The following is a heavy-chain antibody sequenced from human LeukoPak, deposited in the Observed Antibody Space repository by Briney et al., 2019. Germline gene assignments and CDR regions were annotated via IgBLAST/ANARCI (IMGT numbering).Heavy chain of an antibody. J-gene: IGHJ4*02. V-gene: IGHV3-23*01. CDR1: GFTFSSFA. Sequence: GGSLRLSCAASGFTFSSFAMSWVRQAPEKGLEWVSTISSSGTTTYYVDSVKGRFTISRDNSKNTLYLQMNSLRAEDTALYYCAKDTEIAAAGTTPFDYWGQGTLVTVSS. CDR3: AKDTEIAAAGTTPFDY. D-gene: IGHD6-13*01. CDR2: ISSSGTTT.